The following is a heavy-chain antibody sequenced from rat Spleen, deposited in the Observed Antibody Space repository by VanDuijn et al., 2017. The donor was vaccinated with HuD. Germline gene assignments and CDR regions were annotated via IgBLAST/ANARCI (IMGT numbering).Heavy chain of an antibody. Sequence: EVQLVESGGGLVQPGRSLKLSCAASGFTFSNYDMAWVRQAPTKGLEWVASISYDGTATYYRDSVKGRFTLSRDNAKSTLYLQMDSLRSEDTATYYCARQGYLRDWYFDFWGPGTTVTVSS. CDR3: ARQGYLRDWYFDF. J-gene: IGHJ1*01. CDR1: GFTFSNYD. V-gene: IGHV5S23*01. CDR2: ISYDGTAT. D-gene: IGHD2-7*01.